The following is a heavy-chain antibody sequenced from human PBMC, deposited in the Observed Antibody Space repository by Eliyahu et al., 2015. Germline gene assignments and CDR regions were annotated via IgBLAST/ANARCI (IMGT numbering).Heavy chain of an antibody. V-gene: IGHV3-30*01. CDR1: GXXFSRYA. CDR3: ARDSEHSSGWYVGYFDL. CDR2: ISYDGSNK. Sequence: QVQLVESGGGVVQPGRSLRLSXAASGXXFSRYAMHWVRQAPGKGLEWVAVISYDGSNKYYADSVKGRFTISRDNSKNTLYLQMNSLRAEDTAVYYCARDSEHSSGWYVGYFDLWGRGTLVTVSS. J-gene: IGHJ2*01. D-gene: IGHD6-19*01.